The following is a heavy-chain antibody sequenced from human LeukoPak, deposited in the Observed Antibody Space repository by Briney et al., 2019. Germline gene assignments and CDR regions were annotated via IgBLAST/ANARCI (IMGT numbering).Heavy chain of an antibody. D-gene: IGHD6-19*01. CDR2: ISGSGGNT. CDR1: GFTFSSYA. V-gene: IGHV3-23*01. Sequence: GGSLRLSCAASGFTFSSYAMSWVRQAPGKGLEWVSGISGSGGNTYYADSVKGRFTISRDNSKNTLYLQMNSLRAEDTAVYYCARDWGYNSGWYYGDYWGQGTLVTVSS. CDR3: ARDWGYNSGWYYGDY. J-gene: IGHJ4*02.